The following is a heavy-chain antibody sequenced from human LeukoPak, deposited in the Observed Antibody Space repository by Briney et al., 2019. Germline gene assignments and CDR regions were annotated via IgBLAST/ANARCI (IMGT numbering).Heavy chain of an antibody. D-gene: IGHD2-15*01. CDR3: ARHDPVALFQRGMDV. CDR1: GGSISGYY. J-gene: IGHJ6*02. CDR2: IHYGGTT. V-gene: IGHV4-59*08. Sequence: PSETLSLTCTVSGGSISGYYWSCIRQPPGKEMEWIGYIHYGGTTLYNPSPSSRVTMSVDTSKNQFSLKLNSVTAADTAVYYCARHDPVALFQRGMDVWGQGTTVTVSS.